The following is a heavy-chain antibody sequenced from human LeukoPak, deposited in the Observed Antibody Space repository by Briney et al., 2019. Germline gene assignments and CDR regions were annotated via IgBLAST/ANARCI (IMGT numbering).Heavy chain of an antibody. CDR1: GGTFSSYA. Sequence: ASVKVSCMASGGTFSSYAISWVRQAPGQGLEWMGVINPSGGTTSYAQKFQGRVTMTRDTSTSTVYMELSSLRSGDTAVYYCARRAHYYDTSAYSTTRPFDIWGQGAMVSVSS. D-gene: IGHD3-22*01. V-gene: IGHV1-46*01. J-gene: IGHJ3*02. CDR2: INPSGGTT. CDR3: ARRAHYYDTSAYSTTRPFDI.